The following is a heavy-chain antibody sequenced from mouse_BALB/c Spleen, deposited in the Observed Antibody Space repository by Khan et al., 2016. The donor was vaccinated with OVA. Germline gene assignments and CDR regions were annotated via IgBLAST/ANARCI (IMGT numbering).Heavy chain of an antibody. Sequence: EVELVESGGGLVQPGGSLKLSCAASGFTFSNFGMSWVRQTPDKRLELVATINSNGGSPYYPDSVKGRFTISRDNAKNTLYLQMSSLTSEDTAMYYYARGGNYGNYVDYWGQGTTLTVSS. CDR3: ARGGNYGNYVDY. V-gene: IGHV5-6-3*01. CDR2: INSNGGSP. CDR1: GFTFSNFG. J-gene: IGHJ2*01. D-gene: IGHD2-1*01.